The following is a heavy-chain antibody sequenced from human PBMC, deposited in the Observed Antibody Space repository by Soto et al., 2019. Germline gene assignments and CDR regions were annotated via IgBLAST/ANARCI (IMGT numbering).Heavy chain of an antibody. J-gene: IGHJ4*02. CDR3: ARGVQYNGNAGAGYFDY. V-gene: IGHV1-69*01. D-gene: IGHD1-1*01. CDR1: GGTFSSYA. Sequence: QVQLVQSGAEVKKPGSSVKVSCKASGGTFSSYAISWVRQAPGQGLEWMGGIIPIFGTANYAQKFQGRVTITADESTSTAYMELSSVRSDDTAVYYCARGVQYNGNAGAGYFDYWGQGTLVTVSS. CDR2: IIPIFGTA.